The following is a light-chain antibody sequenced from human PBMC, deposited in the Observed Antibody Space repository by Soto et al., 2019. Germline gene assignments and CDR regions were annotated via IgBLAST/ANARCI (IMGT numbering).Light chain of an antibody. CDR1: QRVSSNY. J-gene: IGKJ2*01. Sequence: EIVLTQSPGTLSLSPGERATLSCRASQRVSSNYLAWSQQKPGQTPRLLIYGASSRATGIPERFSGSGSGTDFTLTISRLAPEDFAVFYCHQYSNSPYTFGQGTKREIK. CDR2: GAS. CDR3: HQYSNSPYT. V-gene: IGKV3-20*01.